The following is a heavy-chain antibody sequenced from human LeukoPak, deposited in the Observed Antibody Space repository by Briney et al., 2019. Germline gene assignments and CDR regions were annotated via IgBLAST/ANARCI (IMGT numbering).Heavy chain of an antibody. CDR1: GYTFTSYG. V-gene: IGHV1-18*01. D-gene: IGHD4-17*01. J-gene: IGHJ4*02. CDR2: ISPFNGNT. CDR3: ARQGGLLFYYGDTAFPH. Sequence: ASLKVSCKASGYTFTSYGITWVRQAPGKGLEGMGWISPFNGNTNYAQRFQGRVSLTTDTSTNTTYMELKSLRSDDTAVYYCARQGGLLFYYGDTAFPHWGQGTLVTVSS.